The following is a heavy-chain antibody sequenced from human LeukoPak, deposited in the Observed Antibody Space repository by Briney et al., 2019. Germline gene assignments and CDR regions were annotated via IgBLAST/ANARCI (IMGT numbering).Heavy chain of an antibody. CDR3: ARAYQRLGQLSLPDY. V-gene: IGHV7-4-1*02. CDR2: INTNTGNP. CDR1: GYTFTSYA. J-gene: IGHJ4*02. D-gene: IGHD3-16*02. Sequence: ASVKVSCKASGYTFTSYAMNWVRQAPGQGLEWMGWINTNTGNPTYAQGFTGRFVFSLDTSVSTTYLQISSLKAEDTAVYYCARAYQRLGQLSLPDYWGQGTLVTVSS.